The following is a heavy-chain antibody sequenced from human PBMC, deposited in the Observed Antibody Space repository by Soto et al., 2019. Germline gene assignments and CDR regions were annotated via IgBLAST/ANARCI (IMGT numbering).Heavy chain of an antibody. CDR3: AKDSGLRYFDWLLPIFDY. V-gene: IGHV3-23*01. J-gene: IGHJ4*02. CDR2: ISGSGGST. D-gene: IGHD3-9*01. CDR1: GVTVSSDA. Sequence: LTLSPAASGVTVSSDAKSWVWQARGKGVEWVSAISGSGGSTYYADSVKGRFTISRDNSKNTLYLQMNSLRAEDTGVYYCAKDSGLRYFDWLLPIFDYWGQGTLVTVSS.